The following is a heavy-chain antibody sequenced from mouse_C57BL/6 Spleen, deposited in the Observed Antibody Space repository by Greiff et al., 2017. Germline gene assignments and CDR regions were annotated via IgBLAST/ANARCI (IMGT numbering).Heavy chain of an antibody. CDR2: ISDGGSYT. D-gene: IGHD1-1*02. V-gene: IGHV5-4*01. Sequence: EVLLVESGGGLVKPGGSLKLSCAASGFTFSSYAMSWVRQTPDKRLEWVATISDGGSYTYYPDSVEGRFTISRNNAKNNQYLQMSHLKSEDTALYCGGRERGGNYGYFDAWGQGTTVSVSA. CDR1: GFTFSSYA. CDR3: GRERGGNYGYFDA. J-gene: IGHJ1*01.